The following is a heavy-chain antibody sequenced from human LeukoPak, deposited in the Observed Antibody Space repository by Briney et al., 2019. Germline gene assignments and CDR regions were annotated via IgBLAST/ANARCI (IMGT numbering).Heavy chain of an antibody. CDR2: INHSGST. CDR1: GGSFSGYY. D-gene: IGHD5-12*01. J-gene: IGHJ4*02. V-gene: IGHV4-34*01. CDR3: AGSNTVAKNGDY. Sequence: SETLSLTCAVYGGSFSGYYWSWIRQPPGKGLEWIGEINHSGSTNYNPSLKSRVTISVDTSKNQFSLKLSSVTAADTAVYYCAGSNTVAKNGDYWGQGTLVTVSS.